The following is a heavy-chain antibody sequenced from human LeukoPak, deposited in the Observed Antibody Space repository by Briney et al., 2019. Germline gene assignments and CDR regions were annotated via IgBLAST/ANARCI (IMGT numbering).Heavy chain of an antibody. CDR2: ISSSSNYI. V-gene: IGHV3-21*01. Sequence: VGSLRLSCAASGFTFSSSTMNWVRQAPGKGLEWVSSISSSSNYIYYADSVKGRFTISGDNAKNSLYLQMNSLRADDTAVYYCARFPSFSSSWLYYYYYYMDVWGKGTTVTVSS. D-gene: IGHD6-13*01. CDR1: GFTFSSST. J-gene: IGHJ6*03. CDR3: ARFPSFSSSWLYYYYYYMDV.